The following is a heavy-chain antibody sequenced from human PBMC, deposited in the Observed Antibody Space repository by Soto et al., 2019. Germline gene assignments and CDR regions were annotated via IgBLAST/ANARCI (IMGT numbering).Heavy chain of an antibody. V-gene: IGHV1-69*12. D-gene: IGHD5-18*01. CDR2: IIPMFGTA. J-gene: IGHJ4*02. CDR1: GGTFSTYA. Sequence: QVQLVQSGAEVKKPESSVKVSCKAPGGTFSTYAISWVRQAPGQGLEWMRGIIPMFGTANYAQRFQDRVTITADESTNAVYMELSSLRSEDTAVYFCASGIQLWLRRINNGYSGWGQGTLVTVPS. CDR3: ASGIQLWLRRINNGYSG.